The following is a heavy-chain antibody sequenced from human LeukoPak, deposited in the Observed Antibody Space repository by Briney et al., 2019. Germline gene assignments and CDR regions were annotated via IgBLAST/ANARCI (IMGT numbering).Heavy chain of an antibody. D-gene: IGHD5-24*01. CDR3: ARGASEMATTNFDY. CDR1: GGSISSSSYY. V-gene: IGHV4-39*07. Sequence: SETLSLTCTVSGGSISSSSYYWGWIRQPPGKGLEWIGRIYYSGSTYYNPSLKSRVTISVDTSKNQFSLKLSSVTAADTAVYYCARGASEMATTNFDYWGQGTLVTVSS. CDR2: IYYSGST. J-gene: IGHJ4*02.